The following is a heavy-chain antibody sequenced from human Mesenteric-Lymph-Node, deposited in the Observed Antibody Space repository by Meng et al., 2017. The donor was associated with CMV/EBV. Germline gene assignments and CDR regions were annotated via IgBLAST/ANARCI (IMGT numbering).Heavy chain of an antibody. V-gene: IGHV3-74*03. J-gene: IGHJ4*02. CDR2: INSDGSRT. Sequence: GGSLRLSCAASRFTFRTYWMHWVRQVPGKGLVWVSRINSDGSRTKYADSVKGRFTISRDNAKNTVSLQMNSLRAEDTAVYYCARDRCTDGVCHFFDYWGQGTLVTVSS. CDR1: RFTFRTYW. CDR3: ARDRCTDGVCHFFDY. D-gene: IGHD2-8*01.